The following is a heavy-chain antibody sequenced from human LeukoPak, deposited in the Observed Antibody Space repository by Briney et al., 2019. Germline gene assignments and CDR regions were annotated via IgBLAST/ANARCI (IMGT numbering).Heavy chain of an antibody. D-gene: IGHD2-2*01. CDR3: ASQLLPGYYYAMNV. J-gene: IGHJ6*02. Sequence: SETLSLSCAMYSGSFSGYCWSWIRQPPGKGLEWIGEVNHSGNSNYSPSLKSRVTISVDTSKNQFSLNLTSVTAADTAIYYCASQLLPGYYYAMNVWGQGTTVTVSS. V-gene: IGHV4-34*01. CDR1: SGSFSGYC. CDR2: VNHSGNS.